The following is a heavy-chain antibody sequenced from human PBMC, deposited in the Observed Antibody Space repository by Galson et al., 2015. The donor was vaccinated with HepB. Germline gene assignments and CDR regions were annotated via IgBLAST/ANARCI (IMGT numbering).Heavy chain of an antibody. CDR3: ARGSSIFGVVITYFDY. J-gene: IGHJ4*02. V-gene: IGHV3-74*01. D-gene: IGHD3-3*01. CDR2: INSDGSST. CDR1: GFTFSSYW. Sequence: SLRLSCAASGFTFSSYWMHWVRQAPGKGLVWVSRINSDGSSTSYADSVKGRFTISRDNAKNTLYLQMNSLRAEDTAVYYCARGSSIFGVVITYFDYWGQGTLVTVSS.